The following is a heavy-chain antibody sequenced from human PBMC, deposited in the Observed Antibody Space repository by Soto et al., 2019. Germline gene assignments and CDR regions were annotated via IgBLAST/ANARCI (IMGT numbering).Heavy chain of an antibody. Sequence: QLQLQESGSGLVKPSQTLSLTCAVSGGSISSGGYSWSWIRQPPGKGLEWIGYIYHSGSTYYNPSLKSRVTISVDRSKNQFSLKLSSVTAADTAVYYCARGAYCSSTSCYLPPPPLGYYYGMDVWGQGTTVTVSS. CDR2: IYHSGST. CDR3: ARGAYCSSTSCYLPPPPLGYYYGMDV. V-gene: IGHV4-30-2*01. CDR1: GGSISSGGYS. J-gene: IGHJ6*02. D-gene: IGHD2-2*01.